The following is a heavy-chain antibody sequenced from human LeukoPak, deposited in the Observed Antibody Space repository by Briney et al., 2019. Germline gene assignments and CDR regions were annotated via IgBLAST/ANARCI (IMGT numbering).Heavy chain of an antibody. CDR3: AKDGLLWSGYYDYMDV. V-gene: IGHV3-23*01. CDR2: ISGSGGST. CDR1: GFTFSSYA. Sequence: GGSLRLSCAASGFTFSSYAMSWVRQAPGKGLEWVSAISGSGGSTYYADSVKGRFTISRDNSKNTLYLQMNSLRAEDTAVYYCAKDGLLWSGYYDYMDVWGKGTTVTVSS. D-gene: IGHD3-3*01. J-gene: IGHJ6*03.